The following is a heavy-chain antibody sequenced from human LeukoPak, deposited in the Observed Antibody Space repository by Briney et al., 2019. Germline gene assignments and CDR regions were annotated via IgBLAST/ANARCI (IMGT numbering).Heavy chain of an antibody. CDR1: GYSFTSYW. D-gene: IGHD3-9*01. J-gene: IGHJ4*02. CDR3: ARLGDYDILTGYYDY. Sequence: GESLKISCKGSGYSFTSYWIGWVRQMPGKGLEWMGIIYPGDSDTRYSPSFQGQVTISADKSISTAYLQWSSLKASDIAMYYCARLGDYDILTGYYDYWGQGTLVTVSS. V-gene: IGHV5-51*01. CDR2: IYPGDSDT.